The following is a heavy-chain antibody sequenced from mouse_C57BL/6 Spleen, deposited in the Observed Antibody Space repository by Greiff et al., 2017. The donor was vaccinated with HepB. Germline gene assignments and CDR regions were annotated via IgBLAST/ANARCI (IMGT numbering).Heavy chain of an antibody. V-gene: IGHV1-69*01. CDR1: GYTFTSYW. CDR3: ARRGLYYGNYVIDY. Sequence: VQLQESGAELVMPGASVKLSCKASGYTFTSYWMHWVKQRPGQGLEWIGEIDPSDSYTNYNQKFKGKSTLTVDKSSSTAYMQLSSLTSEDSAVYYCARRGLYYGNYVIDYWGQGTTLTVSS. D-gene: IGHD2-1*01. J-gene: IGHJ2*01. CDR2: IDPSDSYT.